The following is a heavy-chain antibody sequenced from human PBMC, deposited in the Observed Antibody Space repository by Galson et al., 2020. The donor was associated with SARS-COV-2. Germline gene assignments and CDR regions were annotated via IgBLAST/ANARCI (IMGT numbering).Heavy chain of an antibody. D-gene: IGHD6-19*01. CDR1: GGTISSGGYY. V-gene: IGHV4-31*03. CDR2: IYYSGST. J-gene: IGHJ3*02. Sequence: SETLSLTCTVSGGTISSGGYYWSWIRQHPGKGLEWIGYIYYSGSTYSHPPHQRRVTISVDTSKNQFSLKLSSVTAADTAVYYCARVARIAVAGNAFDIWGQGTMVTVSS. CDR3: ARVARIAVAGNAFDI.